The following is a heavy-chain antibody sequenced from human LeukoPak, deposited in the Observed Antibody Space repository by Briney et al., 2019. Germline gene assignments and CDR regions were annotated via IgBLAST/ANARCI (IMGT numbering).Heavy chain of an antibody. Sequence: GGSLRLSCAASGFTFSYYSMNWVRQAPGKGLEWVSYISDSSDTIYYADSVKGRFTISRDNAKNSLYLQMNSLRAEDTAVYYCARSYYDFWSGYYQILLDYWGQGTLVTVSS. CDR2: ISDSSDTI. D-gene: IGHD3-3*01. CDR3: ARSYYDFWSGYYQILLDY. V-gene: IGHV3-48*01. J-gene: IGHJ4*02. CDR1: GFTFSYYS.